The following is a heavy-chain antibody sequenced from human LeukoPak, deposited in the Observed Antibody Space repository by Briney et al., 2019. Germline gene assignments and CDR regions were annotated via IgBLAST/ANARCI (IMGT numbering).Heavy chain of an antibody. Sequence: GGSLRLSCAASGFTFSTYAMSWVRQAPGKGLEWVSAITGLGGSTYYADSVKGRFTISRDNPKNMLYLQMSSLRVGDTAVYYCAKVAWSNWFDPWGQGTLVTVSS. J-gene: IGHJ5*02. CDR1: GFTFSTYA. CDR2: ITGLGGST. D-gene: IGHD1-1*01. V-gene: IGHV3-23*01. CDR3: AKVAWSNWFDP.